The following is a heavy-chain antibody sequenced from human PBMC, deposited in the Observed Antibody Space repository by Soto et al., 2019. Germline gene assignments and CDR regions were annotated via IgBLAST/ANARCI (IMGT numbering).Heavy chain of an antibody. CDR2: INAGNGNT. CDR3: ARDISLEVSIGYSAYYYYGMDA. Sequence: VQLVQSGAEVKKHGASVKVSCKSSGYTFTSYAVHWVRQAPGQRLEWVAWINAGNGNTKYSQKFQGSVTINSDTSASTAYLELSSVRSEDTAVYFCARDISLEVSIGYSAYYYYGMDAWGQGTTVTVSS. D-gene: IGHD3-22*01. CDR1: GYTFTSYA. J-gene: IGHJ6*02. V-gene: IGHV1-3*01.